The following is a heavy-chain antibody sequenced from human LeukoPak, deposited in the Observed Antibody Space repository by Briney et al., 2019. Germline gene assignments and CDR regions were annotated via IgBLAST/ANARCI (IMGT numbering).Heavy chain of an antibody. CDR2: ISGSGGST. CDR3: AREGGGLGTYFDY. D-gene: IGHD5-12*01. J-gene: IGHJ4*02. CDR1: GFTFSSYA. Sequence: GGSLRLSCAASGFTFSSYAMSWVRQAPGKGLEWASAISGSGGSTYYADSVKGRFTISRDNSKNTLYLQMNSLRAEDTAVYYCAREGGGLGTYFDYWGQGTLVTVSS. V-gene: IGHV3-23*01.